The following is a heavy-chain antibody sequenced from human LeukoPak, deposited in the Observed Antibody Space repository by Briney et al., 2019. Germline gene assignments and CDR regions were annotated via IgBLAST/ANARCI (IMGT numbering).Heavy chain of an antibody. CDR3: ARHTYSSGPYDY. J-gene: IGHJ4*02. Sequence: SETLSLTCTVSGDSISSYYWSWIRQPPGKGLERIGYIYYSGSTNYNPSLRSRVTISVDTSKNQFSLKLSSVTAADTAVYYCARHTYSSGPYDYWGQGSLVTVSS. D-gene: IGHD6-19*01. V-gene: IGHV4-59*08. CDR2: IYYSGST. CDR1: GDSISSYY.